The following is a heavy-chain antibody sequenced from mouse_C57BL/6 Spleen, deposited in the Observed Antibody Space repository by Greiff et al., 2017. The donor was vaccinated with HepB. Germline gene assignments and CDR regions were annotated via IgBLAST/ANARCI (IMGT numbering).Heavy chain of an antibody. D-gene: IGHD2-4*01. CDR1: GFTFSSYA. CDR3: ARVDYDNYFDD. Sequence: VQLKESGGGLVKPGGSLKLSCAASGFTFSSYAMSWVRQTPEKRLEWVATISDGGSYTYYPDNVKGGFTISRDNAKNNLYLQMSHLKSEDTAMYYCARVDYDNYFDDWGQGTTLTVSS. CDR2: ISDGGSYT. J-gene: IGHJ2*01. V-gene: IGHV5-4*01.